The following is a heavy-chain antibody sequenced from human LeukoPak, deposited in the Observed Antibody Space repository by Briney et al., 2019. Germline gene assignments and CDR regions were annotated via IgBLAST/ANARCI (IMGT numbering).Heavy chain of an antibody. CDR2: IYTNGST. D-gene: IGHD6-19*01. J-gene: IGHJ4*02. Sequence: SQTLSLTCTVSGGSISSGSYYWSWIRQPAGKGLEWIGRIYTNGSTNYNPSLKSRVTISVDTSKNQFSLKLSSVTAADTAVYYCAREQVGIAVAGLRGLDYWGQGTLVTVSS. CDR3: AREQVGIAVAGLRGLDY. CDR1: GGSISSGSYY. V-gene: IGHV4-61*02.